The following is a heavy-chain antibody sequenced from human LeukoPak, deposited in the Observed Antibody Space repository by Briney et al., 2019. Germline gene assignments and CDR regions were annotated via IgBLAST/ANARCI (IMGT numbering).Heavy chain of an antibody. CDR3: ARGGYDFWSGYYYYYYYGMDV. CDR1: GGSFSGYY. Sequence: LETLSLTCAVYGGSFSGYYWSWIRQPPGKGLEWIGEINHSGSTNYNPSLKSRVTISVDTSKNQFSLKLSSVTAADTAVYYCARGGYDFWSGYYYYYYYGMDVWGQGTTVTVSS. D-gene: IGHD3-3*01. V-gene: IGHV4-34*01. CDR2: INHSGST. J-gene: IGHJ6*02.